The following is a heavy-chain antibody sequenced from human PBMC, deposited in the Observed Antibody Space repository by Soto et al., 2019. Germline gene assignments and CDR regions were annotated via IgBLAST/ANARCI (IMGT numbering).Heavy chain of an antibody. V-gene: IGHV4-31*03. CDR2: IYYSGST. CDR3: AVWFGEPPWYYYGMDV. D-gene: IGHD3-10*01. CDR1: GGSISSGGYY. Sequence: PSETLSLTCTVSGGSISSGGYYWSWIRQHPGKGLEWIGYIYYSGSTYYNPSLKSRVTISVDTSKNQFSLKLSSVTAADTAVYYCAVWFGEPPWYYYGMDVWGQGTTVTASS. J-gene: IGHJ6*02.